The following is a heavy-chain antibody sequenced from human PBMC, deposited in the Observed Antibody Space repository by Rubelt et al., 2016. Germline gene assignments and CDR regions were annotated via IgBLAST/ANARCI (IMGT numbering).Heavy chain of an antibody. Sequence: QVQLQQWGAGLLKPSETLSLTCAVYGGSFSGYYWSWIRQPPGKGLEWIGEINHSGGTNYNPSLKSRVTISVHTSKNQFSLKLSSVTAADTAVYYCARDYEKDEWGQGTLVTVSS. CDR1: GGSFSGYY. D-gene: IGHD3-3*01. CDR2: INHSGGT. CDR3: ARDYEKDE. V-gene: IGHV4-34*01. J-gene: IGHJ4*02.